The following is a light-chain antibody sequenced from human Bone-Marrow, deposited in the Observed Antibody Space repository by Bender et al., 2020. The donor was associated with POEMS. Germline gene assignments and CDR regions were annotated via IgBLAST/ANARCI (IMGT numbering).Light chain of an antibody. J-gene: IGLJ3*02. V-gene: IGLV3-25*03. Sequence: SFELTQPPSVSVSPGQTARITCSGDAVAKQYVFWYQQKPGQAPVLVIYKDNERPSGIPERFSGSRSGTTVTLTISAVQAEDEADYYCQSTDSTGTSWVFGGGTKLTVL. CDR2: KDN. CDR3: QSTDSTGTSWV. CDR1: AVAKQY.